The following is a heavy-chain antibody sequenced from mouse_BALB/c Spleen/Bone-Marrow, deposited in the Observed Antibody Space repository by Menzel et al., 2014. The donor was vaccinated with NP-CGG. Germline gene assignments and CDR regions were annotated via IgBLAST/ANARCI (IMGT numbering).Heavy chain of an antibody. J-gene: IGHJ4*01. CDR3: SRGRRDAVDY. CDR2: INPSNGGT. Sequence: SVAALVTPGASVQFSCKASGYTFTSYYLYWVKQRPGRGLEWFGEINPSNGGTNFNEKFKNKATLTVDKSSSTAYMQLSSLTSEDSAVYYCSRGRRDAVDYWGKGNEVNGS. CDR1: GYTFTSYY. V-gene: IGHV1S81*02.